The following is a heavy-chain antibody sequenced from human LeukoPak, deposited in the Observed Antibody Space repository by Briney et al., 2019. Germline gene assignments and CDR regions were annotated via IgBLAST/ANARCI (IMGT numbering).Heavy chain of an antibody. CDR2: ISYDGSNK. Sequence: GGSLRLSCAASGFTFSDYYMSWIRQAPGKGLEWVAVISYDGSNKYYADSVKGRFTISRDNSKNTLYLQMNSLRAEDTAVYYCARDSYCSSTSCEYYYYGMDVWGKGTTVTVSS. CDR3: ARDSYCSSTSCEYYYYGMDV. J-gene: IGHJ6*04. V-gene: IGHV3-30*03. D-gene: IGHD2-2*01. CDR1: GFTFSDYY.